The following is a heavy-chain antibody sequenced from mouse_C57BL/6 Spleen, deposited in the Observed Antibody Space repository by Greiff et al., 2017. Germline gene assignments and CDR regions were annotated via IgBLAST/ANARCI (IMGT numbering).Heavy chain of an antibody. Sequence: QVQLQQSGAELVRPGTSVKMSCKASGYTFTNYWIGWAKQRPGHGLEWIGDIYPGGGYTNYNEKFKGEATLTADKSSSTAYMQFSSLTSEDSAIYYCARWDYGSSFFFDYWGQGTTLTVSS. CDR3: ARWDYGSSFFFDY. D-gene: IGHD1-1*01. CDR1: GYTFTNYW. J-gene: IGHJ2*01. CDR2: IYPGGGYT. V-gene: IGHV1-63*01.